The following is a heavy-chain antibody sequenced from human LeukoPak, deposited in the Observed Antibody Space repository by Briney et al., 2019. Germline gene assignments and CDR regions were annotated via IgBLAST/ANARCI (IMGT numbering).Heavy chain of an antibody. J-gene: IGHJ4*02. V-gene: IGHV3-9*01. D-gene: IGHD3-10*01. CDR3: ARAGTH. CDR1: GFTFDDYA. Sequence: GGSLRLSCAASGFTFDDYAMHWVRQAPGKGLEWVSGISWNSGSIGYADSVKGRFTISRDNAKNSLFLQMNSLRAEDTAVYYCARAGTHWGRGTLVTVSS. CDR2: ISWNSGSI.